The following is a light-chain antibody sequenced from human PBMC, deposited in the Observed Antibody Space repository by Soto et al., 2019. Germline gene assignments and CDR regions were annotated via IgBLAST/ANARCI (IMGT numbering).Light chain of an antibody. Sequence: DIQMTQSPATLSASVGDRVTITCRASQSVRSWLAWYQQKPGTAPKLLIYKASSLESGVPSRFSGSGSGTEFTLTISSLQPDDFATYYCQQYNVYWTFGQGTKVDIK. CDR1: QSVRSW. J-gene: IGKJ1*01. CDR3: QQYNVYWT. V-gene: IGKV1-5*03. CDR2: KAS.